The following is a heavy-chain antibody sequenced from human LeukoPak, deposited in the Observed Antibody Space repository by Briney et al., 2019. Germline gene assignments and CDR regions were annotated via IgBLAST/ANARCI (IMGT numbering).Heavy chain of an antibody. J-gene: IGHJ4*02. Sequence: GGSLRLSCAASGFTFSSYWMHWVRQAPGKGLVWVSRINSDGSSTSYADSVKGRFTISRDNAKNTLYLQMNSLRAEDTAVYYCAKGTGASAWLADYWGQGTLVTVSS. CDR2: INSDGSST. CDR3: AKGTGASAWLADY. CDR1: GFTFSSYW. V-gene: IGHV3-74*01. D-gene: IGHD6-19*01.